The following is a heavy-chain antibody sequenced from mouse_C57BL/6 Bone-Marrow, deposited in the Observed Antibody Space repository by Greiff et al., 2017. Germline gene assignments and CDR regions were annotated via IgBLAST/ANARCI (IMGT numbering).Heavy chain of an antibody. D-gene: IGHD2-4*01. V-gene: IGHV14-4*01. CDR1: GFNIKDDY. Sequence: VQLQQSGAELVRPGASVKLSCTASGFNIKDDYMHWVKQRPEQGLEWIGWIDPENGDTEYASKFQGKATITADTSSNTAYLQLSSLTSEDTAVDYWTPCYDYEGYWGQGTTLTVAS. CDR3: TPCYDYEGY. J-gene: IGHJ2*01. CDR2: IDPENGDT.